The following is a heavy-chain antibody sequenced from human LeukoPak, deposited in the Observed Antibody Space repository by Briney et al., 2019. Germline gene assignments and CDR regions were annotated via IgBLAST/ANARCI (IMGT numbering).Heavy chain of an antibody. J-gene: IGHJ4*02. CDR1: GFTFSSYA. CDR2: ISGSGGST. Sequence: GGSLRLSCAASGFTFSSYAMSWVRQAPGKGLEWVSAISGSGGSTYYADSVKGRFTISRDNSKNTLYPQMNSLRAEDTAVYYCAKTVAAARFGNWGQGTLVTVSS. V-gene: IGHV3-23*01. CDR3: AKTVAAARFGN. D-gene: IGHD2-15*01.